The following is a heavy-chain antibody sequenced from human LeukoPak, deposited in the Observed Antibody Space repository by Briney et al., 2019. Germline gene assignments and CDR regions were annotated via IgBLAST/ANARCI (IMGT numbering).Heavy chain of an antibody. J-gene: IGHJ4*02. V-gene: IGHV3-11*01. CDR2: ISSSGSTI. CDR3: AKDLDISLSSGWYEGGFDY. D-gene: IGHD6-19*01. Sequence: GGSLRLSCAASGFTFSDYYMSWIRQAPGKGLEWVSYISSSGSTIYYADSVKGRFTISRDNAKNSLYLQMNSLRAEDTAVYYCAKDLDISLSSGWYEGGFDYWGQGTLVTVSS. CDR1: GFTFSDYY.